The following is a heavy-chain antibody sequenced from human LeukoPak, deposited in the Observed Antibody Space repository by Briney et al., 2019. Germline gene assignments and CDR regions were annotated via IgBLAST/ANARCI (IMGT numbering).Heavy chain of an antibody. Sequence: SETLSLTCTVSGGSISSGSYYWSWIRQPPGKGLEWIGEINHSGSTNYNPSLKSRVTTSVDTSKNQVSLNVSSVTAADTAVYYCASNSARTGYSSSWPNWFDPWGQGTLVTVSS. CDR3: ASNSARTGYSSSWPNWFDP. D-gene: IGHD6-13*01. V-gene: IGHV4-39*07. CDR1: GGSISSGSYY. J-gene: IGHJ5*02. CDR2: INHSGST.